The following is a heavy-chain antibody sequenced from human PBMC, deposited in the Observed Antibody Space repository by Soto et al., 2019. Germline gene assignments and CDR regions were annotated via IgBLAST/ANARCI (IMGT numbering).Heavy chain of an antibody. CDR3: ARSLWSPYFYYGLDV. CDR2: ISSGRPDI. V-gene: IGHV3-21*02. D-gene: IGHD2-21*01. J-gene: IGHJ6*02. CDR1: GFSFDTYN. Sequence: EDQLVESGGGLVKPGGSLRLSCAASGFSFDTYNMNWVRQAPGKGLEWVSSISSGRPDIFYADSVRGRFTISRDDAKKSLYLDMHSLTSDDTAVYFCARSLWSPYFYYGLDVWGHGTTVTVSS.